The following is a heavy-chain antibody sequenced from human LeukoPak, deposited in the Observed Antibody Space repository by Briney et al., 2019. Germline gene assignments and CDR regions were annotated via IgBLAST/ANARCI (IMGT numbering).Heavy chain of an antibody. CDR3: AREGGSDAFDI. V-gene: IGHV3-48*03. CDR1: GFTFSSYE. J-gene: IGHJ3*02. CDR2: TSSSGSTI. Sequence: PGGSLRLSCAASGFTFSSYEMNWVRQAPGKGLEWVSYTSSSGSTIYYADSVKGRFTISRDNAKNSLYMQMNSLRGEDTAVYYCAREGGSDAFDIWGQGTLVTVSS. D-gene: IGHD2-15*01.